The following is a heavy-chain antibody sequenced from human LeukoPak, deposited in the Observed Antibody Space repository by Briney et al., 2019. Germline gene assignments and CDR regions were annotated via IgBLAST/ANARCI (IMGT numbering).Heavy chain of an antibody. D-gene: IGHD3-16*02. V-gene: IGHV3-48*03. CDR3: ARDYPFFDS. J-gene: IGHJ4*02. Sequence: GGSLSLPCAASGFIFSSYEMNWVRQAPGKGLEWVSYISSSGLTIYYADSVKGRFTISRDNAKNSLYLQMNSLRAEDTAVYYCARDYPFFDSWGQGTLVTVSS. CDR1: GFIFSSYE. CDR2: ISSSGLTI.